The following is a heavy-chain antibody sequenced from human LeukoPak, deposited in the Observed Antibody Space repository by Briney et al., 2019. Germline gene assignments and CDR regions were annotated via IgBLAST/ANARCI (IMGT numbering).Heavy chain of an antibody. Sequence: GGSLRLSCAASGFTFSSYAMSWVRQAPGKGREGVSAISGSGGSTYYADSVKGRFTISRDNSKNTLYLQMNSLRAEDTAVYYCAKLFPAGGAFDIWGQGTMVTVSS. V-gene: IGHV3-23*01. D-gene: IGHD2-2*01. CDR3: AKLFPAGGAFDI. CDR1: GFTFSSYA. J-gene: IGHJ3*02. CDR2: ISGSGGST.